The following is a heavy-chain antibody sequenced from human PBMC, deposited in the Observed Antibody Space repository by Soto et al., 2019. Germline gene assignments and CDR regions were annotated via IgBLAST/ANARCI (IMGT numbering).Heavy chain of an antibody. CDR2: IFWDDDK. D-gene: IGHD5-12*01. CDR3: AHRSRGYAYYFAQ. V-gene: IGHV2-5*02. J-gene: IGHJ4*02. CDR1: GFSLSTRGVG. Sequence: QITLKESDPTLVRPTQTLTLTCSFSGFSLSTRGVGVGWIRQPPGKALEWLALIFWDDDKGYSPSLRSRLTXTXDXXKNHVVLTMTNMHPVDTATYYCAHRSRGYAYYFAQWGQGTLVTVSS.